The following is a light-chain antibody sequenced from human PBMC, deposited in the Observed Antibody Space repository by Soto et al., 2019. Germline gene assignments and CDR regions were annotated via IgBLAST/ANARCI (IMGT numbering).Light chain of an antibody. CDR1: SSDVGGYNF. J-gene: IGLJ2*01. Sequence: QSALTQPASVSGSPGQSITISCTGTSSDVGGYNFVSWYQQHPGKAPKLMLYNVYDRPSGISHRFSGSRSGNTASLTISGLQAEHEAHYYCNSYTSSRTLVFGGGTKLTVL. CDR2: NVY. CDR3: NSYTSSRTLV. V-gene: IGLV2-14*03.